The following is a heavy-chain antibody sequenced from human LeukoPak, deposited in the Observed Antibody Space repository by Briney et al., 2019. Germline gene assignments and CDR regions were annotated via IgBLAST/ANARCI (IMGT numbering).Heavy chain of an antibody. CDR3: AKDPQTYYYDSSGYYYFDY. CDR1: GFTFSSYA. Sequence: GGSLRLSCAASGFTFSSYAMSWVRQAPGKGLEWVSAISGSGGSTYYADSVKGRFTISRDNSKNTLYLQMNSLRAEDTAVYYWAKDPQTYYYDSSGYYYFDYWGQGTLVTVSS. CDR2: ISGSGGST. J-gene: IGHJ4*02. V-gene: IGHV3-23*01. D-gene: IGHD3-22*01.